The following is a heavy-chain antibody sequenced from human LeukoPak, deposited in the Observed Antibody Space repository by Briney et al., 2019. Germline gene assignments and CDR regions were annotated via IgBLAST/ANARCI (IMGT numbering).Heavy chain of an antibody. V-gene: IGHV1-18*01. J-gene: IGHJ4*02. CDR2: ISGYNGDT. Sequence: ASVRVSCKASGYMFNRYDISWVRQGPGQGLEWMGWISGYNGDTKYAEKLQGRVTMTTDTSTSTAYMELGSLNSDDTAVYFCARDYFHGHCAGLSCFLLDYWGQGTLFTVPS. CDR1: GYMFNRYD. D-gene: IGHD2-8*02. CDR3: ARDYFHGHCAGLSCFLLDY.